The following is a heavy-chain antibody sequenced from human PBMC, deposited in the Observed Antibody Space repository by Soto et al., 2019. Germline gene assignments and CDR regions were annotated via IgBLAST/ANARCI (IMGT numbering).Heavy chain of an antibody. CDR1: GFTFSGYG. V-gene: IGHV3-30*18. Sequence: GSLRLSCAASGFTFSGYGMHWVRQAPGKGLEWVAVISYDGNNKYYADSLKCRLTISRDNSKNTLYLQMNSLRAEDTAVYYCGKGGRRTYYYYYGMDVWGQGTTVTVSS. J-gene: IGHJ6*02. CDR3: GKGGRRTYYYYYGMDV. D-gene: IGHD6-6*01. CDR2: ISYDGNNK.